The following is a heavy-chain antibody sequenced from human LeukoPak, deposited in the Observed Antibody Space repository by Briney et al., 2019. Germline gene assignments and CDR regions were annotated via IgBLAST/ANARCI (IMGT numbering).Heavy chain of an antibody. CDR2: IDYSGRT. J-gene: IGHJ5*02. V-gene: IGHV4-39*07. Sequence: PSEALSLTCSVSGDSIDSVSYYWGWIRQAPGKGPEWIASIDYSGRTFYNPSLRSRVTISVDTSNNDFSLNLTSVTAADTAVYYCATEFYDFLSGESWFDPWGQGALVTVS. CDR1: GDSIDSVSYY. D-gene: IGHD3-9*01. CDR3: ATEFYDFLSGESWFDP.